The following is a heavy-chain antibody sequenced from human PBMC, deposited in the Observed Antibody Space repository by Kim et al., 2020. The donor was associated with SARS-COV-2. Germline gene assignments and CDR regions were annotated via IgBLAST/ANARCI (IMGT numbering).Heavy chain of an antibody. CDR1: GFTFSSYA. CDR3: AREPMGGGSGGGLDY. D-gene: IGHD2-15*01. V-gene: IGHV3-30-3*01. CDR2: ISYDGSNK. J-gene: IGHJ4*02. Sequence: GGSLRLSCAASGFTFSSYAMHWVRQAPGKGLEWVAVISYDGSNKYYADSVKSRFTISRDNSKNTLYLQMNSLRAEDTAVYYCAREPMGGGSGGGLDYWGQGTLVTVSS.